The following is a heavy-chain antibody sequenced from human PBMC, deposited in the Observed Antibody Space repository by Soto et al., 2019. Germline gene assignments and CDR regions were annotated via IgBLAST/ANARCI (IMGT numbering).Heavy chain of an antibody. J-gene: IGHJ6*02. CDR2: IIPIFGTA. CDR3: ARGYSYETRGYYYYGMDV. Sequence: QVQLVQSGAEVKKPGSSVKVSCKASGGTFSSYAISWVRQAPEQGLGWMGGIIPIFGTANYAQKFQGRVTITADKSTSTAYMELSSLRSEDTAVYYCARGYSYETRGYYYYGMDVWGQGTTVTVSS. D-gene: IGHD5-18*01. V-gene: IGHV1-69*06. CDR1: GGTFSSYA.